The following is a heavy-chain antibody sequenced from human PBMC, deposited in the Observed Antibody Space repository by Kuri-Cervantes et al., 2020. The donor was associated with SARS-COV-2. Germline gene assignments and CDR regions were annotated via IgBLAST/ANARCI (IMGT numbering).Heavy chain of an antibody. CDR1: GFTVSSYA. CDR2: ISGSGGST. J-gene: IGHJ6*02. Sequence: GESLKISCAASGFTVSSYAMSWVRHAPGKGLEWVSAISGSGGSTYYADSVKGRFTISRDNSKNTLYLQMNSLRAEDTADYYCARERLLWFGEPSGGLDVWGQGTSVTVSS. D-gene: IGHD3-10*01. V-gene: IGHV3-23*01. CDR3: ARERLLWFGEPSGGLDV.